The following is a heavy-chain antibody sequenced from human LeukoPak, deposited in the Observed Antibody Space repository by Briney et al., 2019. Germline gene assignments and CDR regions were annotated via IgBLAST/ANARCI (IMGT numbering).Heavy chain of an antibody. CDR2: IYYSGST. D-gene: IGHD3-10*01. Sequence: SETLSLTCTDSGGSISSYYWSWIRQPPGKGLERIGYIYYSGSTNYNPSLRSRVTISVDTSKNQCSLKLSSVTAADTAVYYCARGGGPLWFGELLYFDPWGQGTLVTVSS. CDR1: GGSISSYY. J-gene: IGHJ5*02. CDR3: ARGGGPLWFGELLYFDP. V-gene: IGHV4-59*01.